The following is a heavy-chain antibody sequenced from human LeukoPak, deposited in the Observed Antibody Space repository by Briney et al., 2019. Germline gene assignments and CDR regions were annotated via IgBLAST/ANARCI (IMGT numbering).Heavy chain of an antibody. Sequence: GGSLRLSCAASGFTFSSYAMHWVRQAPGKGLDYVSAINSNGGSTYYADSVKGRFTISRDNSKNTLYLQMGSLRAEDMAVYYCARGNRENYYYGLDVWGQGTTVTVSS. CDR3: ARGNRENYYYGLDV. CDR2: INSNGGST. V-gene: IGHV3-64*02. CDR1: GFTFSSYA. J-gene: IGHJ6*02.